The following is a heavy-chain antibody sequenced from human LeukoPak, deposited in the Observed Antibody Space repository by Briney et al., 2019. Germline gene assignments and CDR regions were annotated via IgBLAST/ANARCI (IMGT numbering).Heavy chain of an antibody. CDR3: ARDSNGGVDY. Sequence: GGSLRLFCAASGFAFSTSGMHWVRQAPGKGLEWVAVIWYDGSNKYYADSVKGRFTISRDNSKNTLYLQMNSLRAEDTAVYYCARDSNGGVDYWGQGTLVTVSS. D-gene: IGHD2-8*01. J-gene: IGHJ4*02. V-gene: IGHV3-33*01. CDR2: IWYDGSNK. CDR1: GFAFSTSG.